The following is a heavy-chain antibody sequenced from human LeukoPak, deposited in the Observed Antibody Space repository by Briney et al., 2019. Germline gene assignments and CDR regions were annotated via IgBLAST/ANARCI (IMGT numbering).Heavy chain of an antibody. CDR2: ISGSGGGT. CDR3: AKAPTVTAPPHFDY. D-gene: IGHD4-17*01. V-gene: IGHV3-23*01. Sequence: GGSLTLSCAGSGFTVSTNYMSRVRQARGKGLEWVSGISGSGGGTYYADSVKGRFTISRDNPRNTLYLQMNSLRAEDTAVYYCAKAPTVTAPPHFDYWGQGTLVTVSS. J-gene: IGHJ4*02. CDR1: GFTVSTNY.